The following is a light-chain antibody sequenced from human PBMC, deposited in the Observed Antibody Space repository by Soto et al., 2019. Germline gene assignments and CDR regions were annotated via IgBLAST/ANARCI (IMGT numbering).Light chain of an antibody. J-gene: IGLJ1*01. CDR2: EGT. CDR3: CSYGSGSTYV. V-gene: IGLV2-23*01. Sequence: QSALTQPASVSGSPGQSITISCTGTSSDVGSYSLVSWYQQHTGKAPKLMIYEGTKRPSGVSNRFSGSKSGNSASLTISGLQAEDEADYYCCSYGSGSTYVFGTGTKLTVL. CDR1: SSDVGSYSL.